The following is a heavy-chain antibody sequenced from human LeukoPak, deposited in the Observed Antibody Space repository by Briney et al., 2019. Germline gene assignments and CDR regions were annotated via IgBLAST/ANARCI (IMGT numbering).Heavy chain of an antibody. Sequence: SETLSLTCSVSGDSIHWSWVRQSPGKGLQWIGTVYCSGATNYNPSLASRVTMSLDMSKSQFSLKLSSVTAADTAIYYCAVVTSHPRYFDHWGQGTLITVSS. CDR2: VYCSGAT. J-gene: IGHJ4*02. V-gene: IGHV4-59*01. CDR3: AVVTSHPRYFDH. CDR1: GDSIH. D-gene: IGHD2-21*02.